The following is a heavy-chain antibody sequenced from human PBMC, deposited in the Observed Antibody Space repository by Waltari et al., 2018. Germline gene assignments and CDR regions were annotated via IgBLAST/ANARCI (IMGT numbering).Heavy chain of an antibody. CDR1: GGTFSSYA. V-gene: IGHV1-69*08. Sequence: QVQLVQSGAEVKKPGSSVKVSCKASGGTFSSYAISWVRQAPGQGLEWLGRIIPIFGTANYAQKFQGRVTITADKSTSTAYMELSSLRSEDTAVYYCARGKESIAAAGTLMDVWGQGTTVTVSS. D-gene: IGHD6-13*01. J-gene: IGHJ6*02. CDR3: ARGKESIAAAGTLMDV. CDR2: IIPIFGTA.